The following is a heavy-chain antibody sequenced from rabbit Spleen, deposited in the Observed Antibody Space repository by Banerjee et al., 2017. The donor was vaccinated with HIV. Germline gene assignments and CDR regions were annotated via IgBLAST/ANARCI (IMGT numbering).Heavy chain of an antibody. CDR3: ARAGEGGDGYLNL. CDR2: IYVGSGGGT. Sequence: SLEESGGDLVKPGASLTLTCTASGIDFSRDYYMCWVRQAPGKGLEWIGCIYVGSGGGTKYPSWAKGRVTIAKTSSTTVTLQRASLTVADTATYFCARAGEGGDGYLNLWGQGTLVTVS. CDR1: GIDFSRDYY. V-gene: IGHV1S40*01. J-gene: IGHJ4*01. D-gene: IGHD5-1*01.